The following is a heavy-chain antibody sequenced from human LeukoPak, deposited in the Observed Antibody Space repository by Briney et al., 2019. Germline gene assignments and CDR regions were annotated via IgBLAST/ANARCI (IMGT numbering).Heavy chain of an antibody. J-gene: IGHJ4*02. D-gene: IGHD2-2*01. CDR3: ARGVDIVVVPAAMTFDY. CDR1: EYSFTSYW. CDR2: IYPGDSDT. Sequence: GESLKISCKGSEYSFTSYWIGWVRQMPGKGLERMGIIYPGDSDTRYSPSFQGQVTISADKSISTAYLQWSSLKASDTAMYYCARGVDIVVVPAAMTFDYWGQGTLVTVSS. V-gene: IGHV5-51*01.